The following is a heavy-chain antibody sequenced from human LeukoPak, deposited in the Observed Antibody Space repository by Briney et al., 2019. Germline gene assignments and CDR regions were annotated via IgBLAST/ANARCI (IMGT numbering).Heavy chain of an antibody. CDR1: GFTFSSYS. J-gene: IGHJ4*02. Sequence: GGSLRLSCAASGFTFSSYSMNWVRQAPGKGLEWVSSISSSSSYIYYADSVKGRFTISRDNSKNTLYLQMNSLRAEDTAVYYCAKDRSQWLDCDYWGQGTLVTVSS. CDR2: ISSSSSYI. D-gene: IGHD6-19*01. V-gene: IGHV3-21*04. CDR3: AKDRSQWLDCDY.